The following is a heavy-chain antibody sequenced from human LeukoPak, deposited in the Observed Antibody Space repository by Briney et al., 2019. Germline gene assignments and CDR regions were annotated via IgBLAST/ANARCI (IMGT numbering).Heavy chain of an antibody. CDR3: ARGQRGYYDSSGYYYVGRY. CDR2: IDPNSGGT. CDR1: GYTFTAYY. V-gene: IGHV1-2*02. J-gene: IGHJ4*02. D-gene: IGHD3-22*01. Sequence: ASVTVSCTASGYTFTAYYMHWVRQAPGQGLEWMGWIDPNSGGTNSAQQFQGRVSMTRDTSISTAYMDLNRLRSDDTAVYYCARGQRGYYDSSGYYYVGRYWGQGTLVTVSS.